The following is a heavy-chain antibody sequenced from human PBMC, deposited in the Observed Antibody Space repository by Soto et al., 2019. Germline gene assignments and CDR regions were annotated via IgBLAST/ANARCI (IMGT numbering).Heavy chain of an antibody. CDR3: ARDLPPVDY. Sequence: QVQLVQSGAEVKKPGASVKVSCKASGYTFSSYFISWVRQAPGQGLEWMGWISAYNGNTNYAQNLQGRVTMTTDTSTSTAYRERRSLRSDDTAVYYCARDLPPVDYWGQGTLVTVSS. J-gene: IGHJ4*02. V-gene: IGHV1-18*01. CDR1: GYTFSSYF. CDR2: ISAYNGNT.